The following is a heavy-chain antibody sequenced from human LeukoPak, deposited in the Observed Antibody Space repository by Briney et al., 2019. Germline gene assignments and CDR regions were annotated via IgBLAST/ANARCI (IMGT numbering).Heavy chain of an antibody. D-gene: IGHD1-1*01. J-gene: IGHJ5*02. CDR3: ATDDLLTNWFDP. Sequence: SETLSLTCTVSGGSISSSSYYWGWIRQPPGKGLEWIGSIYYSGSTYYNPSLKSRVTISVDTSKNQFSLKLSSVTAADTAVYYCATDDLLTNWFDPWGQGTLVTVSS. CDR2: IYYSGST. CDR1: GGSISSSSYY. V-gene: IGHV4-39*07.